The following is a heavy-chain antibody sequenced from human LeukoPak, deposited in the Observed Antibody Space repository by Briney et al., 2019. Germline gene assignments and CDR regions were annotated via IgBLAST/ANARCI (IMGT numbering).Heavy chain of an antibody. D-gene: IGHD6-19*01. Sequence: GGSLRLSCAGSGFPFSSHGMNWVRQAPGKGLVWVSRINSDGSSTTYADSVKGRFTISRDNAKNTLYLQMNSLRAEDTAVYYCARVGIAVAGTINYWGQGTLVTVSS. V-gene: IGHV3-74*01. J-gene: IGHJ4*02. CDR3: ARVGIAVAGTINY. CDR2: INSDGSST. CDR1: GFPFSSHG.